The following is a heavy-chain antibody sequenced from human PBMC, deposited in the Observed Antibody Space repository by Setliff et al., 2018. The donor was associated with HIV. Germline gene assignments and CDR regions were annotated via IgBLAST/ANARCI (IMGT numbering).Heavy chain of an antibody. Sequence: TLSLTCAASGGSISNYYWRWIPQPPGTGLEWIGYIYYSGSTNYDPSLKSRVTMSVDTSKNHFSLKLSSVTSADTAVYYCVRRAGRHRVLRSEVTGTLDSWGQGTLVTVSS. V-gene: IGHV4-59*12. D-gene: IGHD1-20*01. J-gene: IGHJ4*02. CDR1: GGSISNYY. CDR2: IYYSGST. CDR3: VRRAGRHRVLRSEVTGTLDS.